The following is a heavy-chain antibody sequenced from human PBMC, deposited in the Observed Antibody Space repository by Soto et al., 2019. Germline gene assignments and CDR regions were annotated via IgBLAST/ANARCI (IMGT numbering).Heavy chain of an antibody. J-gene: IGHJ4*02. CDR3: ARGANRSSSHSSGVGGFDY. CDR2: IFHSGTT. V-gene: IGHV4-59*01. CDR1: GASISSSY. D-gene: IGHD2-2*01. Sequence: SETLSLTCTVSGASISSSYWSWIRQPPGKGLEWIGYIFHSGTTNYNPSLKSRVTISVDTSKNQFSLNLSSLTTADTAVYFCARGANRSSSHSSGVGGFDYWGQGTLVTVSS.